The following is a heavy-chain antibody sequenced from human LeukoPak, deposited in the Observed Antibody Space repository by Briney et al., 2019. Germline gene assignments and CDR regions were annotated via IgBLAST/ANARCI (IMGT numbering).Heavy chain of an antibody. D-gene: IGHD3-10*02. J-gene: IGHJ6*04. Sequence: QSGGSLRLSCAASEFTFRSYWMRWVRQAPGKGLEWVSYISSSGSTIYYADSVKGRFTISRDNAKNSLYLQMNSLRAEDTAVYYCAELGITMIGGVWGKGTTVTISS. CDR1: EFTFRSYW. CDR2: ISSSGSTI. V-gene: IGHV3-48*03. CDR3: AELGITMIGGV.